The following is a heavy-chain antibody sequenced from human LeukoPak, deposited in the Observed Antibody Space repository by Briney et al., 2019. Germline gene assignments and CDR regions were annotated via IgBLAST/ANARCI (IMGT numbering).Heavy chain of an antibody. Sequence: TGGSLRLSCAASGFTFSSYAMRWVRQAPGKGLEWVSAISGSGDSTYYADSVKGRFTISRDNSKNTLFLQMNSLRAEDTAVYYCAKGSGTLLAAAATVDYWGQGTLVTVSS. CDR1: GFTFSSYA. CDR3: AKGSGTLLAAAATVDY. V-gene: IGHV3-23*01. CDR2: ISGSGDST. D-gene: IGHD6-13*01. J-gene: IGHJ4*02.